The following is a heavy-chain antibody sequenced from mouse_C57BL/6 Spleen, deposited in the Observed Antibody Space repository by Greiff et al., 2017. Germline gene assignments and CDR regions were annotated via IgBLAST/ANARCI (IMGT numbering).Heavy chain of an antibody. J-gene: IGHJ4*01. CDR2: INPNNGGT. D-gene: IGHD3-2*02. Sequence: VQLKESGPELVKPGASVKMSCKASGYTFTDYNMHWVKQSHGKSLEWIGYINPNNGGTSYNQKFKGKATLTVNKSSSTAYMELRSLTSEDSAVYYCASAQAYAMDYWGQGTSVTVSS. V-gene: IGHV1-22*01. CDR1: GYTFTDYN. CDR3: ASAQAYAMDY.